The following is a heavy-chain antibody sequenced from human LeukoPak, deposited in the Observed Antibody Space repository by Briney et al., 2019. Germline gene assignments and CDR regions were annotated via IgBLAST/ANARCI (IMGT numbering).Heavy chain of an antibody. J-gene: IGHJ4*02. D-gene: IGHD6-19*01. CDR3: TTPVMAVAGISVSVEGDY. V-gene: IGHV3-7*03. CDR2: IKEDGSDQ. Sequence: GGSLRLSCAASGFTFRHYWMTWVRQAPGKALEWVANIKEDGSDQYYVDSLKGRFTISRDNANNSPYLQMNSLKIEDTAVYYCTTPVMAVAGISVSVEGDYWGQGTLVTVSS. CDR1: GFTFRHYW.